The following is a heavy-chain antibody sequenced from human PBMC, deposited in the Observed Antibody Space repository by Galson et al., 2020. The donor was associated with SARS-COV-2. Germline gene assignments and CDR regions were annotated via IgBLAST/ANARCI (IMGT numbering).Heavy chain of an antibody. D-gene: IGHD3-3*01. Sequence: GGSLRLSCDASGFTFSSSSMNWVRQAPGKGLEWVSVISGGSGGTTYYAESVKGRFTISRDNSMNTLYLQMNSLRVEDTAVYYCAKPYFFGRSDAFDVWGQGTLVTVSS. CDR3: AKPYFFGRSDAFDV. CDR1: GFTFSSSS. CDR2: ISGGSGGTT. J-gene: IGHJ3*01. V-gene: IGHV3-23*01.